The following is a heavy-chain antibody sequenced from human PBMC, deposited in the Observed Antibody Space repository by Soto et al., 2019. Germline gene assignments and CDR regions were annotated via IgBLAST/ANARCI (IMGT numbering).Heavy chain of an antibody. CDR2: INHRGST. D-gene: IGHD5-12*01. Sequence: SETLSLTCAVYGGSFSGYYWSWFRQPPGKGLAWIGEINHRGSTKYNPSLKSRVTMSVDTSKNQFSLKLSSVNAADTAVYYCARATDVVAGGYWGQGSLVTVSS. V-gene: IGHV4-34*01. CDR3: ARATDVVAGGY. J-gene: IGHJ4*02. CDR1: GGSFSGYY.